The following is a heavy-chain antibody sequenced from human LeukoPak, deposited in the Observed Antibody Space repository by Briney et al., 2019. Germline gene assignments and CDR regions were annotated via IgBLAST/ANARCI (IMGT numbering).Heavy chain of an antibody. D-gene: IGHD6-13*01. CDR1: GFTFSSYA. V-gene: IGHV3-23*01. CDR2: ISGSGGST. Sequence: GGSLRLSRAASGFTFSSYAMSWVRQAPGKGLEWVSTISGSGGSTYNADSVKGRFTISRDSSKSTVFLLMNSLRADDTAVYYCARGIRAAAGRYYFDYWGQGTLVTVSS. CDR3: ARGIRAAAGRYYFDY. J-gene: IGHJ4*02.